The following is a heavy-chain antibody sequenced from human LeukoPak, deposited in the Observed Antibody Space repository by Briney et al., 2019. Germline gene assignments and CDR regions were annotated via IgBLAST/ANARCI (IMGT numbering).Heavy chain of an antibody. Sequence: ASVKVSCKASGYTFTSYYMHWVRQAPGQGLEWMGIINPSGGSTSYAQKFQGRVTMTRDMSTSTVYMELSSLRSEDTAVYYCARDGRGDYCSSTSCHNFDYWGQGTLVTVSS. D-gene: IGHD2-2*01. CDR1: GYTFTSYY. CDR3: ARDGRGDYCSSTSCHNFDY. CDR2: INPSGGST. J-gene: IGHJ4*02. V-gene: IGHV1-46*01.